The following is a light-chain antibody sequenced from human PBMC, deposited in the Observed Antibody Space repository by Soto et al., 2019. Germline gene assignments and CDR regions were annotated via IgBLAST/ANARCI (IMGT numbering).Light chain of an antibody. J-gene: IGKJ2*01. V-gene: IGKV3-20*01. CDR1: QSVSSSY. CDR2: GAS. Sequence: EIVLTQSPGTLSLSPGERATLSCRASQSVSSSYLAWYQQKPGQAPRLLIYGASSRATGIPDRFSGSGSGTDFTLTISRLEPEDFAVYYCQQYGSSPYTFGQVNTLEIK. CDR3: QQYGSSPYT.